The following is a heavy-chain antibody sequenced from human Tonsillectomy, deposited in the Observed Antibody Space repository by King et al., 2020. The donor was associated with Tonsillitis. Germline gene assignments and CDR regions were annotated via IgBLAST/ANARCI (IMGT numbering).Heavy chain of an antibody. D-gene: IGHD4-17*01. V-gene: IGHV3-23*04. Sequence: VQLVESGGGLVQPGGSLRLSCAASGFTFSSYAMNWVRQAPGKGLEWVACISGTGTTTYYADSVKGRFTISRDHSKNTLYLQMNSLRAEDTAVYFCAKDGEKRFPPEGYFDYWGQGTLVTVSS. J-gene: IGHJ4*02. CDR1: GFTFSSYA. CDR3: AKDGEKRFPPEGYFDY. CDR2: ISGTGTTT.